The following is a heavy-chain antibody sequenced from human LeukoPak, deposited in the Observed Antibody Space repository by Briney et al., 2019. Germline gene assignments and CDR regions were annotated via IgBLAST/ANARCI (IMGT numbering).Heavy chain of an antibody. J-gene: IGHJ4*02. CDR3: AKGYSSGWYSFDY. Sequence: QTGGSLRLSCAASGFTFGNYAMTWVRQAPGKGLEWVSGISAAGRTYYGDSVKGRFTISRDNSKNTLYLQMNSLRAEDTAVYYCAKGYSSGWYSFDYWGQGTLVTVSS. D-gene: IGHD6-19*01. V-gene: IGHV3-23*01. CDR2: ISAAGRT. CDR1: GFTFGNYA.